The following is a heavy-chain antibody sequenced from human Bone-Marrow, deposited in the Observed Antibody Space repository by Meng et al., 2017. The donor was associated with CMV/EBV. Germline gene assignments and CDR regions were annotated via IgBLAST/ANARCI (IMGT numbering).Heavy chain of an antibody. V-gene: IGHV4-61*01. CDR3: ARDPRRTGTTVLDY. Sequence: SETLSLTCTVSGGSVSSGSYYWSWIRQPPGKGLEWIGYIYYSGSTNYNPSLKSRVTISVDTSKNQFSLKLSSVTAADTAVYYCARDPRRTGTTVLDYWGQGTLVTVSS. D-gene: IGHD1-7*01. CDR1: GGSVSSGSYY. J-gene: IGHJ4*02. CDR2: IYYSGST.